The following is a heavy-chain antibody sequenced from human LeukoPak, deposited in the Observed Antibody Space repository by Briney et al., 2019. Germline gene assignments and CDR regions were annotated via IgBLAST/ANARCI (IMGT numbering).Heavy chain of an antibody. CDR2: ISSSGSTI. D-gene: IGHD4-11*01. J-gene: IGHJ6*03. CDR1: GFTFSDYY. Sequence: PGGSLRLSCAASGFTFSDYYMSRIRQAPGKGLEWVSYISSSGSTIYYADSVKGRFTISRDNAKNSLYLQMNSLRAEDTAVYYCARGLTTYYYYYMDVWGKGTTVTVSS. V-gene: IGHV3-11*04. CDR3: ARGLTTYYYYYMDV.